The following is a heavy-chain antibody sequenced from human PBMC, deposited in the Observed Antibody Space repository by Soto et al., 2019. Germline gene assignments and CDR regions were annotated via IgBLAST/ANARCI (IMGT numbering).Heavy chain of an antibody. Sequence: LGTLCLRWTFSGGSIGTSGCYLGWIGQPPGKGLEWIGSIYYSGSTYYNPSLKSQVTISVDTSKNHFSLKLSSVTASDTAVYYCTRDYDSSSDYLRHGTLVTVSS. CDR1: GGSIGTSGCY. V-gene: IGHV4-39*02. J-gene: IGHJ4*01. D-gene: IGHD3-22*01. CDR3: TRDYDSSSDY. CDR2: IYYSGST.